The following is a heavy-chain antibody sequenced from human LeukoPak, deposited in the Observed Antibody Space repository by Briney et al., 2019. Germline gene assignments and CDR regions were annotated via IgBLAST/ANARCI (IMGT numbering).Heavy chain of an antibody. CDR3: ARAIGSYSSSDY. CDR2: ISYTGSN. Sequence: PSETLSFTSTGSGGSFSTFYWSWIRHPPGKGLEWIVYISYTGSNNDNPSHKSRVTISVATTKNQVSLKVTSMTAADTAVYYCARAIGSYSSSDYWGQGTLVTVSS. V-gene: IGHV4-59*08. J-gene: IGHJ4*02. CDR1: GGSFSTFY. D-gene: IGHD1-26*01.